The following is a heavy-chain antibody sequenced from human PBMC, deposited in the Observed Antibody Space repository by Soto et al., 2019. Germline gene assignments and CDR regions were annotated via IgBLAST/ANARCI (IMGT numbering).Heavy chain of an antibody. V-gene: IGHV4-59*01. D-gene: IGHD1-1*01. CDR1: GGSITSYY. Sequence: PSETLSLTCTVSGGSITSYYWSWIRQPPGKGLEWIGYIYYLGTTNYNPSLKSRVTISVNTSKNQFSLKLRSVTAADTAAYYCAREDQSGTFDYWGQGTLVTVSS. CDR2: IYYLGTT. CDR3: AREDQSGTFDY. J-gene: IGHJ4*02.